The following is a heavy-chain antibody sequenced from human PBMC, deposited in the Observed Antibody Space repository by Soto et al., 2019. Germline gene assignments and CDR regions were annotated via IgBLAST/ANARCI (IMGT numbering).Heavy chain of an antibody. J-gene: IGHJ4*02. Sequence: QVQLQESGPGLVEPSGTLSLSCGVSGVSMSSNYYWSWVRQPPGTGLEWIGESDQSGNTLYKPSLASRVTISVDTSKNQFSLTLRSVTAADTAVYYCARHLSGDYGFDYWGQGTLVTVSS. CDR2: SDQSGNT. D-gene: IGHD4-17*01. V-gene: IGHV4-4*02. CDR3: ARHLSGDYGFDY. CDR1: GVSMSSNYY.